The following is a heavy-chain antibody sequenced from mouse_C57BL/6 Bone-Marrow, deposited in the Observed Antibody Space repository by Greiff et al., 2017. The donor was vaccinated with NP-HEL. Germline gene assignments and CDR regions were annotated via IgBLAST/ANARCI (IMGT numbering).Heavy chain of an antibody. CDR1: GYTFTSYW. J-gene: IGHJ2*01. CDR2: IHPNSGST. D-gene: IGHD2-2*01. Sequence: VQLQQPGAELVKPGASVKLSCKASGYTFTSYWMHWVKQRPGQGLEWIGMIHPNSGSTNYNQKFKSKATLTVDKSSSTAYMQLRSLTSEDSAVYYCARDGYDCFDYWGQGTTLTVSS. V-gene: IGHV1-64*01. CDR3: ARDGYDCFDY.